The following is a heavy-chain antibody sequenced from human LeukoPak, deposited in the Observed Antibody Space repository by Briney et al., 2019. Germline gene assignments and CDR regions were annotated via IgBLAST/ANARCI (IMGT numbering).Heavy chain of an antibody. V-gene: IGHV1-18*01. CDR3: AKDGLGYCTNGVCFSFDY. J-gene: IGHJ4*02. CDR1: GYTFTSYG. Sequence: GASVKVSCKASGYTFTSYGISWVRQAPGQGLEWMGWISAYNGYTNYAQKLQGRVTMTRDTSTSTAYLDLRSLRSDDTAVYYCAKDGLGYCTNGVCFSFDYWGQGTLVTVSS. CDR2: ISAYNGYT. D-gene: IGHD2-8*01.